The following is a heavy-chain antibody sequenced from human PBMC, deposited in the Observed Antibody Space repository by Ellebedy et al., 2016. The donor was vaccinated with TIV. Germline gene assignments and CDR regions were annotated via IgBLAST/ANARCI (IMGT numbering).Heavy chain of an antibody. Sequence: AASVKVSCKASGGTFSSYAISWVRQAPGQGLEWMGGIIPIFGTANYAQKFQGRVTITADESTSTAYMELSSLRSEDTAVYYCASADYGDYGNLDYWGQGTLVTVSS. V-gene: IGHV1-69*13. D-gene: IGHD4-17*01. J-gene: IGHJ4*02. CDR1: GGTFSSYA. CDR3: ASADYGDYGNLDY. CDR2: IIPIFGTA.